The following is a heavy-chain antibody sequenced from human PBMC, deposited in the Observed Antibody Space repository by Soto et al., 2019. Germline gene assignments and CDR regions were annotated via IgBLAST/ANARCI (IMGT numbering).Heavy chain of an antibody. CDR1: GYTFTSYG. V-gene: IGHV1-18*04. J-gene: IGHJ6*02. D-gene: IGHD6-6*01. Sequence: GASVKVSCKASGYTFTSYGISWVRQAPGQGLGWMGWISAYNGNTNYAQKLQGRVTMTTDTSTSTAYMELRSLRSDDTAVYYCARDKPQMSSIAARFTPYYYYGMDVWGQGTTVTVSS. CDR3: ARDKPQMSSIAARFTPYYYYGMDV. CDR2: ISAYNGNT.